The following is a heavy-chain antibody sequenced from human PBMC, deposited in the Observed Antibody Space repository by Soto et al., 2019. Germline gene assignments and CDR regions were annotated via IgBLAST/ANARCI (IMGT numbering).Heavy chain of an antibody. CDR1: GFTFSSYG. J-gene: IGHJ3*02. D-gene: IGHD3-10*01. CDR3: ARDQLWFGELLYENAFDI. CDR2: IWYDGSNK. Sequence: GGSLRLSCAASGFTFSSYGMHWVRQAPGKGLEWVAVIWYDGSNKYYADSVKGRFTISRDNSKNTLYLQMNSLRAEDTAVYYCARDQLWFGELLYENAFDIWGQGTMVTVSS. V-gene: IGHV3-33*01.